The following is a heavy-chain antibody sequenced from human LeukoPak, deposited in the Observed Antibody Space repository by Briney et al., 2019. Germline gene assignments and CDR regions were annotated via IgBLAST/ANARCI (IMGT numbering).Heavy chain of an antibody. J-gene: IGHJ6*02. D-gene: IGHD6-13*01. Sequence: PSETLSLTCAVYGGSFSGYYWSWIRQPPWKGLEWIGEINHSGSTNYNPSLKSRVTISVDTSKNQFSLKLSSVTAADTAVYYCARARIAAARNYYYYYGMDVWGQGTTVTVSS. CDR3: ARARIAAARNYYYYYGMDV. CDR1: GGSFSGYY. V-gene: IGHV4-34*01. CDR2: INHSGST.